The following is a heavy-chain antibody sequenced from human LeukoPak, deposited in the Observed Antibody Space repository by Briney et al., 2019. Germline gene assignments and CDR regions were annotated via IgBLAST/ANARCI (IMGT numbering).Heavy chain of an antibody. CDR3: ARDVIPEYDSSGYPFDY. Sequence: EASVKVSCKASGYTFTGYYIHWVRQAPGQGLEWMGWVVPNSGATKYAQKFQGRVTMTRDTSTSTAYVELSSLGSDDTAVYYCARDVIPEYDSSGYPFDYWGQGTLVTVSS. CDR1: GYTFTGYY. J-gene: IGHJ4*02. CDR2: VVPNSGAT. V-gene: IGHV1-2*02. D-gene: IGHD3-22*01.